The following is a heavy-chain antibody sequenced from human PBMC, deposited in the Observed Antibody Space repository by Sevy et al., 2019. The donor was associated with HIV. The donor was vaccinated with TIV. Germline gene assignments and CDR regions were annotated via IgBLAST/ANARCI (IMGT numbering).Heavy chain of an antibody. J-gene: IGHJ4*02. V-gene: IGHV3-74*01. D-gene: IGHD6-19*01. CDR3: GREVAVATGEDY. CDR2: INSDGSST. CDR1: GFIFSSYW. Sequence: GGYLRLSCAASGFIFSSYWMHWVRQAPGKGLVWVSRINSDGSSTSYADSVKGRFTISRDNAKNTVYLQMNSLRVEDTAGYYCGREVAVATGEDYWGQGTLVTVSS.